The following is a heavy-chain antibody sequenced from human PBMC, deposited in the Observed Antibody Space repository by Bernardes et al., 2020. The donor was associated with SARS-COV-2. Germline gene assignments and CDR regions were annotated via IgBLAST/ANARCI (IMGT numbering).Heavy chain of an antibody. J-gene: IGHJ5*02. CDR1: GYTFNNYN. Sequence: ASVKVSCKASGYTFNNYNINWVRQAAGQGLEWMGWMNPNSGNTGYAQKFQGRVTMTRNTSINTAYMELSSLRSEDTAVYYCATVVGYTYGGGWFDPWGQGTLVIVSS. CDR3: ATVVGYTYGGGWFDP. D-gene: IGHD5-18*01. CDR2: MNPNSGNT. V-gene: IGHV1-8*01.